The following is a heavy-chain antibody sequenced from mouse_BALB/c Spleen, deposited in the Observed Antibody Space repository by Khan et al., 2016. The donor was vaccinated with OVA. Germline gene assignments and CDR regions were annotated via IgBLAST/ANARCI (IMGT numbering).Heavy chain of an antibody. CDR2: IWSDGST. V-gene: IGHV2-6-1*01. CDR3: ARQPYNHYKIMDY. J-gene: IGHJ4*01. CDR1: GFSLTNYG. D-gene: IGHD2-4*01. Sequence: QVQLKESGPGLAAPSQSLSITCTISGFSLTNYGVHWVRQPPGKGLEWLVVIWSDGSTTYNSAFKSRLTITKDNSQSQVFLKMNSLQTDDTAIYFCARQPYNHYKIMDYRGQGTSVTVSS.